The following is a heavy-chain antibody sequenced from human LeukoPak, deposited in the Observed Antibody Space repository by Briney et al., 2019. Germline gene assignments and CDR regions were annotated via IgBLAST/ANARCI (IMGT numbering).Heavy chain of an antibody. CDR3: ARDGTIFGVVSNWFDP. Sequence: PGGSLRLSCAASGFTFSSYWMSWVRQAPGKGLEWVANIKQDGSEKYYVDSVKGRFTISRDNAKNSLYLQMNSLRAEDTAVYYCARDGTIFGVVSNWFDPWGQGTLVTVSS. CDR2: IKQDGSEK. V-gene: IGHV3-7*01. CDR1: GFTFSSYW. J-gene: IGHJ5*02. D-gene: IGHD3-3*01.